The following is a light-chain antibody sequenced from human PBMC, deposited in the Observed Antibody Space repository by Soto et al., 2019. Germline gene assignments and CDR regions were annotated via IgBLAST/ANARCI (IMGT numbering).Light chain of an antibody. Sequence: LQMSKSPSTLSASVGDRVTITCRASQNIYIWLAWYQKKPGKAPNLLIYKASTLQSGVPSRFSGNGSGTEFTLTITSLQPDDSATYYCQQYNGLPTWTFGQGTKVDI. J-gene: IGKJ1*01. V-gene: IGKV1-5*03. CDR1: QNIYIW. CDR2: KAS. CDR3: QQYNGLPTWT.